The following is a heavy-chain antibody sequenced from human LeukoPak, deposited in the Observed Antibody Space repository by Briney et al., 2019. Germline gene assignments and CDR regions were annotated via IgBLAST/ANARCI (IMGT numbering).Heavy chain of an antibody. CDR3: ATLLRGGQWLVGSAFDI. D-gene: IGHD6-19*01. CDR1: GGTFSSYA. CDR2: IIPIFGTA. V-gene: IGHV1-69*05. J-gene: IGHJ3*02. Sequence: SVKVSCKASGGTFSSYAISWVRQAPGQGLEWMGGIIPIFGTANYAQKFQGRVTITTDESTSTAYMELSSLRSEDTAVYYCATLLRGGQWLVGSAFDIWGQGTMVTVSS.